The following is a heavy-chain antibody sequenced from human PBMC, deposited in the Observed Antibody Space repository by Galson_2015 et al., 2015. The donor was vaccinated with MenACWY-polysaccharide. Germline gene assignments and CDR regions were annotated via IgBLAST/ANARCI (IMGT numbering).Heavy chain of an antibody. V-gene: IGHV1-46*01. CDR1: GYTFTSYY. CDR2: INPSGGST. D-gene: IGHD3-22*01. J-gene: IGHJ3*02. Sequence: SVKVSCKASGYTFTSYYMHWVRQAPGQGLEWMGIINPSGGSTSYAQKFQGRVTVTRDTSISTAYMELSRLRSDDTAVYYCARTPITMIVVSGGFAFDIWGQGTMVTVSS. CDR3: ARTPITMIVVSGGFAFDI.